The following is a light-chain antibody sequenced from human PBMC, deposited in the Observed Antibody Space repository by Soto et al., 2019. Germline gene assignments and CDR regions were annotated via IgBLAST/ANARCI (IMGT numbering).Light chain of an antibody. CDR1: RSSSSS. CDR2: AAS. J-gene: IGKJ1*01. V-gene: IGKV1-39*01. Sequence: DIQMTQSPSSLSASVGDRVTITCRASRSSSSSLNWYQQKPGKAPKLLISAASSLQSGVPSRFSCSGSWTDFTLTISSLQPEDFATYYCQQSYSTPWTFGQGTKVEIK. CDR3: QQSYSTPWT.